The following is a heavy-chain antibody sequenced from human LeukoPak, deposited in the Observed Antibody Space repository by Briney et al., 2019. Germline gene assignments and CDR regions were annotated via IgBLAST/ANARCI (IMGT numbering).Heavy chain of an antibody. Sequence: GESLKISCKGSGYSFTSYWIGWVRQMPGKGLEWMGIIYPGDSDTRYTPSFQGQVTSAADKSIRTAYLQWSSLNASDTVMYYGARASMTRYYYHYYGMDVWGQGTTVTVSS. CDR1: GYSFTSYW. V-gene: IGHV5-51*01. J-gene: IGHJ6*02. CDR2: IYPGDSDT. CDR3: ARASMTRYYYHYYGMDV. D-gene: IGHD4-11*01.